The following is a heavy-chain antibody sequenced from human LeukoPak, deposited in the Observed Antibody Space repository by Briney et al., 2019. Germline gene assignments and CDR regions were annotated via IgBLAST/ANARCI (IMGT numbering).Heavy chain of an antibody. CDR3: ARWFGSDNHDSSGYVDY. V-gene: IGHV4-59*01. CDR2: IYYSGST. Sequence: SETLSLTCTVSGGFMSSYYWSWIRQPPGKGLEWIGYIYYSGSTNYNPSLKSRVTISVDTSKNQFSLKLSSVTAADTAVYYCARWFGSDNHDSSGYVDYWGRLVLVTVSS. D-gene: IGHD3-22*01. J-gene: IGHJ4*01. CDR1: GGFMSSYY.